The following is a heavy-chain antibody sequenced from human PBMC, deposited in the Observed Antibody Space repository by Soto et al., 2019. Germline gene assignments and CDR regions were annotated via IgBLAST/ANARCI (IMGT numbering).Heavy chain of an antibody. CDR2: IIPIFGTA. Sequence: SVKVSCKASGGTFSSYAISWVRQAPGQGLEWMGGIIPIFGTANYAQKFQGRVTITADESTSTAYMELSSLRSEDTAVYYCARAHTYYYDSSGYPAGYWGQGTLVTVSS. D-gene: IGHD3-22*01. CDR1: GGTFSSYA. J-gene: IGHJ4*02. V-gene: IGHV1-69*13. CDR3: ARAHTYYYDSSGYPAGY.